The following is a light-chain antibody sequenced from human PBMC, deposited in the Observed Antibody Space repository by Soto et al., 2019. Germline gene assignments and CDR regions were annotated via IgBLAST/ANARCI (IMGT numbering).Light chain of an antibody. V-gene: IGLV4-69*01. CDR2: LNSDGSH. CDR3: QTWGTGIQV. Sequence: QPVLTQSPSASASLGASVKLTCTLSSGHSNYAIAWHQQRPEKGPRYLMKLNSDGSHSKGDGIPDRFSGSISGAERYLTXXXLQSEDEADYYCQTWGTGIQVFGGGTKLTVL. J-gene: IGLJ2*01. CDR1: SGHSNYA.